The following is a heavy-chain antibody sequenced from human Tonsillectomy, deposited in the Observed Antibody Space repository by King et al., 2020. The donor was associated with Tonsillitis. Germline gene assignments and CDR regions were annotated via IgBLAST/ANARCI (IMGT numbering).Heavy chain of an antibody. CDR1: GGSISSGRHY. D-gene: IGHD4-11*01. CDR2: IYTSGST. Sequence: QLQESGPGLVKPSQTLSLTCTVSGGSISSGRHYWSWIRQPAGKGLEWIGRIYTSGSTNYSPSLKSRVTMSVDTSKNQFSLTLTSVTAADTAVYYCARDVGNTGYYNDYLRMDSWGQGTLVTVSS. V-gene: IGHV4-61*02. J-gene: IGHJ4*02. CDR3: ARDVGNTGYYNDYLRMDS.